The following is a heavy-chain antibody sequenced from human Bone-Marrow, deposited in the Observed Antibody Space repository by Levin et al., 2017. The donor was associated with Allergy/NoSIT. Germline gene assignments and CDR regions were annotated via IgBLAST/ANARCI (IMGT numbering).Heavy chain of an antibody. D-gene: IGHD1-1*01. CDR2: INSDETTI. CDR1: GFTFSNYW. V-gene: IGHV3-74*01. CDR3: VRGRPAMDNFYYNYYGMDV. J-gene: IGHJ6*02. Sequence: GESLKISCAACGFTFSNYWMHWVRQVAGKGLVWVARINSDETTINYADSVRGRFTISRDNAKNTVYLQMSSLRAEDTAVYYCVRGRPAMDNFYYNYYGMDVWGRGTTVTVSS.